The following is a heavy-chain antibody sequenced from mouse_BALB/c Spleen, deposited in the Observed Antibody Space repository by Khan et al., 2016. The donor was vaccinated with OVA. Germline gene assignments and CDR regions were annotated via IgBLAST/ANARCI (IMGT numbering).Heavy chain of an antibody. CDR3: TRGGYSSFAY. CDR2: IYPGNSET. V-gene: IGHV1-5*01. Sequence: VQLQQSGTVLARPGSSVKMSCKTSGYSFTNYLIHWVKQRPGQGLEWIGDIYPGNSETTYNQKFKDKAKLTADTSASTAYMELSSLTNEDFAGYYCTRGGYSSFAYWGQGTLVTVSA. D-gene: IGHD2-12*01. J-gene: IGHJ3*01. CDR1: GYSFTNYL.